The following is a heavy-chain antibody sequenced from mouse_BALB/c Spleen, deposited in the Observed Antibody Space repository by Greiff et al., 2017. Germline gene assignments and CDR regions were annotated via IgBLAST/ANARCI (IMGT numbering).Heavy chain of an antibody. D-gene: IGHD1-1*01. CDR2: IDPSDSYT. V-gene: IGHV1-69*02. CDR3: ARNYGSSFDY. CDR1: GYTFTSYW. Sequence: QVQLQQSGAELVKPGASVKLSCKASGYTFTSYWMHWVKQRPGQGLEWIGEIDPSDSYTNYNQKFKGKATLTVDKSSSTAYMQLSSLTSEDSAVYYCARNYGSSFDYWGQGTTLTVSS. J-gene: IGHJ2*01.